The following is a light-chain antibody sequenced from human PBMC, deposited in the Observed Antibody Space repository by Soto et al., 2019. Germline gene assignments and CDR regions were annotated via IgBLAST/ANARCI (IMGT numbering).Light chain of an antibody. V-gene: IGKV1-12*01. CDR3: QQANSFPWT. CDR1: QGIGSW. CDR2: AAS. Sequence: DIQMSQSPSSVSASVGDRVTITCRASQGIGSWLAWYQQKPGKAPNLLIYAASTFQSGVPSRFSGSGSGTDFTLTISSLQPEDFAAYYCQQANSFPWTFGQGTKVEFK. J-gene: IGKJ1*01.